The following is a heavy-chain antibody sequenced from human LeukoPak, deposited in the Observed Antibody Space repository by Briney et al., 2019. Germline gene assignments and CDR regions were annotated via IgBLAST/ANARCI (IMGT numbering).Heavy chain of an antibody. Sequence: ASVTVSCKASGYTFTSYGISWVRPAPGQGLAWMGWISAYNGNTNYAQKLQGRVTMTTDTSTSTAYMELRSLRSDDTAVYYCARGTKRRYCSSTSCSNWFDPWGQGTLVTVSS. CDR3: ARGTKRRYCSSTSCSNWFDP. CDR2: ISAYNGNT. V-gene: IGHV1-18*01. CDR1: GYTFTSYG. D-gene: IGHD2-2*01. J-gene: IGHJ5*02.